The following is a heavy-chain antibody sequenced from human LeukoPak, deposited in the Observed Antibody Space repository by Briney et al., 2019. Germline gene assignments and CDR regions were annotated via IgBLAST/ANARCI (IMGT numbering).Heavy chain of an antibody. D-gene: IGHD6-13*01. Sequence: PGGSLRLSCAASGFTFNTYAMSWVRQAPGKGLEWVSGITSGANTYYADSVKGRFTLSRDNSENTLNLQMNSLRAEDTAIYYCAKARAGDITAAFNYWGQGTLVTVSS. CDR1: GFTFNTYA. CDR3: AKARAGDITAAFNY. J-gene: IGHJ4*02. CDR2: ITSGANT. V-gene: IGHV3-23*01.